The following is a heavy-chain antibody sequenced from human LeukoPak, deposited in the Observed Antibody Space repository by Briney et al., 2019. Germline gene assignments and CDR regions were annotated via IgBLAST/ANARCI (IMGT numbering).Heavy chain of an antibody. CDR3: ARGYVLRYFAWLLTGRWFDP. CDR1: GGSISSYY. CDR2: IYYSGST. V-gene: IGHV4-59*12. J-gene: IGHJ5*02. D-gene: IGHD3-9*01. Sequence: SETLSLTCTVSGGSISSYYWSWIRQPPGKGLEWIGYIYYSGSTNYNPSLKSRVTISVDTSKNQFSLKLSSVTAADTAVYYCARGYVLRYFAWLLTGRWFDPWGQGTLVTVSS.